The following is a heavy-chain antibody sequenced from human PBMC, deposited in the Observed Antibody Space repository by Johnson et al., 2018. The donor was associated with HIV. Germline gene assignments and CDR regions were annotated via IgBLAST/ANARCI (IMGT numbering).Heavy chain of an antibody. V-gene: IGHV3-30*14. CDR3: ARDGRDLVTRGSFDI. D-gene: IGHD3-9*01. CDR2: IRYDGSKK. J-gene: IGHJ3*02. Sequence: QVQLVESGGGVVQPGRSLRLSCAASGFTFSSYAMHWVRQAPGKGLEWVAFIRYDGSKKYYEDSVKGRFTISRDNSKNMLYLQMNSLRPEDTAVYYCARDGRDLVTRGSFDIWGQGTVVTVSS. CDR1: GFTFSSYA.